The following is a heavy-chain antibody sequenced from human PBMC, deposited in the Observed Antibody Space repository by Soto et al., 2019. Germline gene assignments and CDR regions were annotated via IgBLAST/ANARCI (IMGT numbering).Heavy chain of an antibody. J-gene: IGHJ6*03. V-gene: IGHV4-59*01. CDR1: GGSISSYY. CDR3: ARGREQAITIFGVDYYYYYMDV. CDR2: IYYSGST. Sequence: PSETLSLTCTVSGGSISSYYWSWIRQPPGKGLEWIGYIYYSGSTNYNPSLKSRVTISVDTSKNQFSLKLSSVTAADTAVYYCARGREQAITIFGVDYYYYYMDVWGKGTTVTVSS. D-gene: IGHD3-3*01.